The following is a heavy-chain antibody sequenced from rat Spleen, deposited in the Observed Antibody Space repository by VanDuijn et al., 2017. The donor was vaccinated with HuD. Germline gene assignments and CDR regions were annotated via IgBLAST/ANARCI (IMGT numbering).Heavy chain of an antibody. Sequence: QVQLKESGPGLAQPSQTLSLTCTVSGFSLASYNVHWIRQPPGKGLEWMGVIWAARGTTEYNSSLKSRLTLTRDTSKSQVFLKLNSLKTTDTATYVCARGWDDYYFDFWGQGVMFTVSS. CDR2: IWAARGTT. V-gene: IGHV2-30*01. J-gene: IGHJ2*01. CDR3: ARGWDDYYFDF. CDR1: GFSLASYN. D-gene: IGHD4-6*01.